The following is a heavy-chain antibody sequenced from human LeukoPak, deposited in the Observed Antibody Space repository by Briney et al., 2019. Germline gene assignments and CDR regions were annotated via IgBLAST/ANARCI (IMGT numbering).Heavy chain of an antibody. Sequence: SETLSLTCAVYGGSFSGYYWSWIRQPPGKGLEWIGEINHSGSTNYNPSLKSRVTISVDTSKNQFSLKLSSVTAADTAVYYCARGRRAIRIWFGIDNAFDIWGQGTMVTVSS. CDR2: INHSGST. CDR1: GGSFSGYY. V-gene: IGHV4-34*01. J-gene: IGHJ3*02. D-gene: IGHD3-10*01. CDR3: ARGRRAIRIWFGIDNAFDI.